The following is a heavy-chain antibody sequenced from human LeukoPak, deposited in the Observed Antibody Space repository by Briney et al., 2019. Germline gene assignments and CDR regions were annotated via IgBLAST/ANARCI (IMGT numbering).Heavy chain of an antibody. Sequence: GGSLRLSCAASGLTVSGNCMSWVRQAPGKGLEWVSVIYSGGSTYYADSVKGRFTISRDNSKNTLYLQMNSLRAEDTAVYYCARDTGPEPMGDYWGQGTLVTVSS. CDR3: ARDTGPEPMGDY. CDR1: GLTVSGNC. J-gene: IGHJ4*02. V-gene: IGHV3-53*01. D-gene: IGHD1-14*01. CDR2: IYSGGST.